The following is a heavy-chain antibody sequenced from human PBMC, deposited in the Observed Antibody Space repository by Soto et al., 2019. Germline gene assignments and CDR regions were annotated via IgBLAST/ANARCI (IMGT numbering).Heavy chain of an antibody. CDR1: GYTLTGYY. D-gene: IGHD2-15*01. V-gene: IGHV1-2*02. J-gene: IGHJ5*02. CDR3: AREDISVVVPASRWFCFDP. CDR2: INPNSGGT. Sequence: ASVKVSCKASGYTLTGYYIHWVRQAPGQGLEWMGRINPNSGGTNYGQRFQGRVTMTRDTSINTAYMELSNLRSDDTAVYYCAREDISVVVPASRWFCFDPWGQGTLVTVSS.